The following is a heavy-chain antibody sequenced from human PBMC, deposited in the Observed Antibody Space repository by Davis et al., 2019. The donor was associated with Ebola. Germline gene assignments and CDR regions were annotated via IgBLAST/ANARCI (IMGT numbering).Heavy chain of an antibody. CDR3: TRPESSGSHSDYGLDV. D-gene: IGHD3-10*01. Sequence: GGSLRLSCTASGFTFSGSAVHWVRQASGKGLEWVGRIRTKGNNYATHYAASVMGRFTISRDDSKNTAYLQMNSLKTEDTALYYCTRPESSGSHSDYGLDVWGKGTTVTVSS. CDR1: GFTFSGSA. CDR2: IRTKGNNYAT. V-gene: IGHV3-73*01. J-gene: IGHJ6*04.